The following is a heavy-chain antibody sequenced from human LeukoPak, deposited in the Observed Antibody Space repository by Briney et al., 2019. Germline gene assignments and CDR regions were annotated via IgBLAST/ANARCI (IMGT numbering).Heavy chain of an antibody. CDR3: TKGRGI. J-gene: IGHJ4*02. CDR2: IYTSGST. V-gene: IGHV4-61*09. CDR1: GGSIGSGSYD. D-gene: IGHD3-10*01. Sequence: SETLSLTCTVSGGSIGSGSYDWYWIRQPAGKGLEWIGHIYTSGSTNYNPSLKSRVTISVDTSKNQFSLKLTSVTAADTAVYYCTKGRGIWGQGTLVTVSS.